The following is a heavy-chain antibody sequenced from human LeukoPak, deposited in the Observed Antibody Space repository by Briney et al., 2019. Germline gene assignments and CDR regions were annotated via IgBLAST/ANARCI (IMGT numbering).Heavy chain of an antibody. CDR1: GGSISSANYY. D-gene: IGHD3-10*01. CDR3: ARDGTGSYYYYYMDV. V-gene: IGHV4-61*02. J-gene: IGHJ6*03. Sequence: SQTLSLTCTVSGGSISSANYYWSWIRQPAGKGLEWIGRIYTSGSTHYNPSLKSRVTISVDTSKNQFSLKRSSVTAADTAVYYCARDGTGSYYYYYMDVWGKGTTVTISS. CDR2: IYTSGST.